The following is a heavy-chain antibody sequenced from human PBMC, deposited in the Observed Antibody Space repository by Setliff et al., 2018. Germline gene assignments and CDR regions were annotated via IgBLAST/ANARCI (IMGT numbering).Heavy chain of an antibody. V-gene: IGHV4-34*01. CDR1: GGSFNVYF. Sequence: SETLSLTCAVYGGSFNVYFWSWIRQPPGKGLEWMGEISHSGSTNYNPSLKSRVTMSVDKSKNQFSLKLKSVTAADTAVYYCVRDRTAYSYGLDVWGQGTTVTVSS. J-gene: IGHJ6*02. D-gene: IGHD5-18*01. CDR2: ISHSGST. CDR3: VRDRTAYSYGLDV.